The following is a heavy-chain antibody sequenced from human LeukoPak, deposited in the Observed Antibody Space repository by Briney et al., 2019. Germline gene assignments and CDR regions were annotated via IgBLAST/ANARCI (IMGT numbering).Heavy chain of an antibody. CDR3: ARTTHVRGKAYTY. Sequence: ASVKVSCKASGYTFTSYDINWVRQATGQGLEWMGWMNPNSGNTGYAQKFQGRVTMTRNTSISTAYMELSSLRSEDTALYYCARTTHVRGKAYTYWGQGTLVTVSS. CDR1: GYTFTSYD. D-gene: IGHD3-10*01. J-gene: IGHJ4*02. V-gene: IGHV1-8*01. CDR2: MNPNSGNT.